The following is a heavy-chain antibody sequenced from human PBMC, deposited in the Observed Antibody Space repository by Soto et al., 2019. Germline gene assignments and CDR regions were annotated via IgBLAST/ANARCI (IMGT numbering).Heavy chain of an antibody. V-gene: IGHV1-18*04. CDR3: ATSYDSGFDP. Sequence: QIRLVQSGAELKRPGASVRVSCEASGYDFSKYDISWLRQAPGQGPEWMGRISPKSANTNYAQRFQGRVIMTADTSTSTAYMEVRRLRSDDTAVYYCATSYDSGFDPWGQGTLVTVSP. CDR1: GYDFSKYD. D-gene: IGHD5-12*01. J-gene: IGHJ5*02. CDR2: ISPKSANT.